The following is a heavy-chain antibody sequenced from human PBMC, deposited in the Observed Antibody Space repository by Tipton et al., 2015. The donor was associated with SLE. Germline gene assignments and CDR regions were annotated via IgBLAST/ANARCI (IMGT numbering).Heavy chain of an antibody. V-gene: IGHV4-39*07. CDR3: ARFFSYSYSTWYFDL. Sequence: TLSLTCTVSGGSISSGDYYWSWIRQPPGKGLEWIGEINHSGSTNYNPSLKSRVTISVDTSKNQFSLRLSSVTAADTAVYYCARFFSYSYSTWYFDLWGRGTLVTVSS. J-gene: IGHJ2*01. CDR2: INHSGST. D-gene: IGHD3-16*02. CDR1: GGSISSGDYY.